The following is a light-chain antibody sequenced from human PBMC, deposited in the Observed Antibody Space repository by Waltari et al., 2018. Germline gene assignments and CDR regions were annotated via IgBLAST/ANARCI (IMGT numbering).Light chain of an antibody. CDR1: NLGDKY. Sequence: ELTKPPSLSVSPGQTATITCSGDNLGDKYASWYQQKPGRSPVLLIYQDVKRPSGIPERFSGSNSGDTATLTITETQSLDEADYYCQAWDSGTYYVFGSGTKVTVL. J-gene: IGLJ1*01. CDR3: QAWDSGTYYV. V-gene: IGLV3-1*01. CDR2: QDV.